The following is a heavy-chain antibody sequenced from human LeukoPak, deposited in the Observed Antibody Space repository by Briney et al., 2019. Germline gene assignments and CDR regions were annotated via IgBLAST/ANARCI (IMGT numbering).Heavy chain of an antibody. J-gene: IGHJ4*02. CDR3: ARDLAEEVGYSYENGLGY. V-gene: IGHV3-21*01. CDR2: ISSSSSYI. D-gene: IGHD5-18*01. Sequence: GRSLRLSCAASGLTFRSYSMNWVRQAPGKGLEWVSSISSSSSYIYYADSVKGRFTISRDNAKNSLYLQMNSLRAEDTAVYYCARDLAEEVGYSYENGLGYWGQGTLVTVSS. CDR1: GLTFRSYS.